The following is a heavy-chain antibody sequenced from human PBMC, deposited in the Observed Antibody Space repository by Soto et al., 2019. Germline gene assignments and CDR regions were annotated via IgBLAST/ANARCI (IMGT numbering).Heavy chain of an antibody. V-gene: IGHV3-15*01. CDR3: TTEYSGYDAFFDY. J-gene: IGHJ4*02. Sequence: GGSLRLFCAASGFTFSNAWMSWVRQAPGKGLEWVGRIKSKTDGGTTDYAAPVKGRFTISRDDSKNTLYLQMNSLKTEDTAVYYCTTEYSGYDAFFDYWGQGTLVTVSS. D-gene: IGHD5-12*01. CDR2: IKSKTDGGTT. CDR1: GFTFSNAW.